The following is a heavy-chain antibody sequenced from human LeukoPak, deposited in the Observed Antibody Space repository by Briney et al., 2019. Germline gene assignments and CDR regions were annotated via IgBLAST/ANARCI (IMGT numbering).Heavy chain of an antibody. CDR1: GFTFSSYW. CDR3: ARGPSFYDSSAYIY. D-gene: IGHD3-22*01. CDR2: TNSDGSTT. Sequence: GGSLRLSCAVSGFTFSSYWMHWVRQAPRKGLVWVSRTNSDGSTTSYADSVKGRFTISRDNAKNTLYLQVNSLRAEDTAVYYCARGPSFYDSSAYIYWGQGTLVTVSS. J-gene: IGHJ4*02. V-gene: IGHV3-74*01.